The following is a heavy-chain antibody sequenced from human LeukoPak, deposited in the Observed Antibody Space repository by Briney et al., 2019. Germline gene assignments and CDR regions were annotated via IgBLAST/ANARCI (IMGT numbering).Heavy chain of an antibody. CDR3: AKDVRVAAGKYYMDV. CDR2: ISSSGSSI. CDR1: GFTFSDYY. J-gene: IGHJ6*03. Sequence: GGSLRLSCTASGFTFSDYYMTWIRQAPGKGLEWVSYISSSGSSINYADSVKGRFTISRDSSKNTLYLQMNSLRAEDTAVYYCAKDVRVAAGKYYMDVWGKGTTVTVSS. V-gene: IGHV3-11*01. D-gene: IGHD6-13*01.